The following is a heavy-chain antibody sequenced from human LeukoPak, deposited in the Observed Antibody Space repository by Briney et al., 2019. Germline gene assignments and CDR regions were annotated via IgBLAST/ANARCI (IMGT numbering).Heavy chain of an antibody. CDR3: AKDPSVTTPHWYFDY. Sequence: PGGSLRLSCAASGFTFSSYGMHWVRQAPGKGLEWVAFIRYDGSNKYYADSVKGRFTISRDNSKNTLYLQMNSLRAEDTAVYYCAKDPSVTTPHWYFDYWGQGTLVTVSS. CDR2: IRYDGSNK. CDR1: GFTFSSYG. D-gene: IGHD4-17*01. J-gene: IGHJ4*02. V-gene: IGHV3-30*02.